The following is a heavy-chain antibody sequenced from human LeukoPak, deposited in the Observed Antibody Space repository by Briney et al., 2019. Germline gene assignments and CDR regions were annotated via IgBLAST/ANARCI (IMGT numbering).Heavy chain of an antibody. Sequence: ASVKVSCKASGYTFTSYGISWVRQAPGQGLEWMGWISAYNGNTKYSQKLQGRVTMTTDTSTTTAYMELRSLRSDDTAVYYCARVGDYAEFLYNWFDPWGQGTLVTVSS. CDR2: ISAYNGNT. CDR1: GYTFTSYG. J-gene: IGHJ5*02. D-gene: IGHD4-17*01. V-gene: IGHV1-18*01. CDR3: ARVGDYAEFLYNWFDP.